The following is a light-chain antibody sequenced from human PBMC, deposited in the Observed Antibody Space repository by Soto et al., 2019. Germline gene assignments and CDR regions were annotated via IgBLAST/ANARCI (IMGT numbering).Light chain of an antibody. CDR3: QQYYSTPLT. V-gene: IGKV4-1*01. J-gene: IGKJ4*01. CDR1: QSVLYSSNNKNY. Sequence: DIVMTQSPDSLAVPLGERATINCKSSQSVLYSSNNKNYLAWYQQKPGQPPKLLIYWASTRESGVPDRFSGSGSGTDLTLTISSLQAEDVAVYYCQQYYSTPLTFGGGTKVDI. CDR2: WAS.